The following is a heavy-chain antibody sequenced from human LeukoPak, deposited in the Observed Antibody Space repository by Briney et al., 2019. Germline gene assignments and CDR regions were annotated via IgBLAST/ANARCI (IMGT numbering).Heavy chain of an antibody. CDR1: GGSMSSGGYS. J-gene: IGHJ4*02. CDR2: IYDTGST. V-gene: IGHV4-30-4*07. D-gene: IGHD3-3*01. CDR3: VRSDDFWSGYYGY. Sequence: ASETLSLTCAVSGGSMSSGGYSWTWIRQPPGKGLEWIGFIYDTGSTYYNPSLKSQVSISINTSKNQFSLKLSSVTAADTAVYYCVRSDDFWSGYYGYWGQGTLVTVSS.